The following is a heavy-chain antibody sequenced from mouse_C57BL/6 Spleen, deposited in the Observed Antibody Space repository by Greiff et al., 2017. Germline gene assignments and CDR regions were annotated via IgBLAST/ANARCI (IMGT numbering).Heavy chain of an antibody. CDR1: GFTFSDSG. CDR3: ARNGLYAMDY. CDR2: ISSGSSTI. V-gene: IGHV5-17*01. J-gene: IGHJ4*01. Sequence: EVQLQQSGGGLVKPGGSLKLSCAASGFTFSDSGMHWVRQAPEKGLEWVAYISSGSSTIYYADTVKGRFTISRDNAKNTLFLQMTSLRSEDTAMYYCARNGLYAMDYWGQGTSVTVSS.